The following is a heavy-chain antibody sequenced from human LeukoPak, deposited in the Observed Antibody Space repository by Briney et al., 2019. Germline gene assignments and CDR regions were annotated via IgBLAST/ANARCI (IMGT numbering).Heavy chain of an antibody. CDR3: ARKDRAARSCFDY. CDR2: ISSSSSYI. V-gene: IGHV3-21*01. D-gene: IGHD6-6*01. J-gene: IGHJ4*02. CDR1: GFTFSSYR. Sequence: GGSLRLSCAASGFTFSSYRMNWVRQAPGKGLEWVSSISSSSSYIYDADAVKGRFTISRDNAKNSLYLQMNSLRAEDTAVYYCARKDRAARSCFDYWGQGTLVTVSS.